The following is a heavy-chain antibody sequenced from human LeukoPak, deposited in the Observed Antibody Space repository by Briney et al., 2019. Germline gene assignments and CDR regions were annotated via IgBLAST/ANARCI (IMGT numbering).Heavy chain of an antibody. J-gene: IGHJ5*02. D-gene: IGHD3-10*01. V-gene: IGHV4-59*01. CDR1: GGSIRSYY. CDR2: IYYSGST. CDR3: ARGATMVRGVIPFYNWFDP. Sequence: PSETLSLTCTVSGGSIRSYYWSWIRQPPGKGLEWIGYIYYSGSTNYNPSLKSRVTISVDTSKNQFSLKLSSVTAADTAVYYCARGATMVRGVIPFYNWFDPWGQGTLVTVSS.